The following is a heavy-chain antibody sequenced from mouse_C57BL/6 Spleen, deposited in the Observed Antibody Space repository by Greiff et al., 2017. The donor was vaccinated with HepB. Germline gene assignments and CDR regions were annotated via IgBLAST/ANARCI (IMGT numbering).Heavy chain of an antibody. V-gene: IGHV5-12*01. Sequence: DVKLVESGGGLVQPGGSLKLSCAASGFTFSDYYMYWVRQTPEKRLEWVAYISNGGGSTYYPDTVKGRFTISRDNAKNTLYLQMSRLKSEDTAMYYCARNGNQYYYAMDYWGQGTSVTVSS. CDR1: GFTFSDYY. D-gene: IGHD2-1*01. J-gene: IGHJ4*01. CDR2: ISNGGGST. CDR3: ARNGNQYYYAMDY.